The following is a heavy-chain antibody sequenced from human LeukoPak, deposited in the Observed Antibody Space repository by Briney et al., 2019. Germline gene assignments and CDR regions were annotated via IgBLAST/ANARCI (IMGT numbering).Heavy chain of an antibody. D-gene: IGHD2-15*01. V-gene: IGHV4-34*01. J-gene: IGHJ3*02. Sequence: SETLSLTCAVYGGSFSDYYWSWIRQPPGKGLEWIGEINHSGSTDYNPSLKSRVTISIDKSKNHFSLKLTSVTAADTAVYYCARVNGCSGGSCHGDAFDIWGQGTMVTVSS. CDR2: INHSGST. CDR1: GGSFSDYY. CDR3: ARVNGCSGGSCHGDAFDI.